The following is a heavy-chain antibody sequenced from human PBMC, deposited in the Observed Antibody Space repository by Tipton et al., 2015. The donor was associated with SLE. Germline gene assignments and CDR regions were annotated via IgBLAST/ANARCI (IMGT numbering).Heavy chain of an antibody. CDR2: ISHSGGT. J-gene: IGHJ3*02. Sequence: TLSLTCNVSGYSVSSGYSCGWLRQPPGKGLGWIGSISHSGGTYYNPSLKSRATISLDKSKNQFSVKLKSVTAADMAVYYCAGIQPRGQNYDFWSGYYLGGFDIWGQGTLVTVSS. V-gene: IGHV4-38-2*02. CDR3: AGIQPRGQNYDFWSGYYLGGFDI. D-gene: IGHD3-3*01. CDR1: GYSVSSGYS.